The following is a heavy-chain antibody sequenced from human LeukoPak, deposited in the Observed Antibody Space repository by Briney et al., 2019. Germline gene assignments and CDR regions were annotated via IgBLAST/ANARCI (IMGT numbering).Heavy chain of an antibody. CDR3: ATPMIARQGMDV. CDR2: FDPEDGET. J-gene: IGHJ3*01. D-gene: IGHD3-22*01. Sequence: ASVKVSCKVSGYTLTELSMHWVRQAPGKGLEWMGGFDPEDGETIYAQKFQGRVTMTEDTSTDTAYMELSSLRSEDTAVYYCATPMIARQGMDVWGQGTMVTVSS. CDR1: GYTLTELS. V-gene: IGHV1-24*01.